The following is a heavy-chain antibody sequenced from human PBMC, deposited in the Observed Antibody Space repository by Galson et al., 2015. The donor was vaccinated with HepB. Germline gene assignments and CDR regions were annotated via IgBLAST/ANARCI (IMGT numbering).Heavy chain of an antibody. CDR3: ARTGLRWGEGARPPDV. J-gene: IGHJ6*04. V-gene: IGHV7-4-1*02. D-gene: IGHD3-16*01. CDR2: INTNTGNP. Sequence: SVKVSCKASGYTFTSYAMNWVRQAPGQGLEWMGWINTNTGNPTYAQGFTGRFVFSLDTSVSTAYLQISSLKAEDTAVYYCARTGLRWGEGARPPDVWGKGTTVTVSS. CDR1: GYTFTSYA.